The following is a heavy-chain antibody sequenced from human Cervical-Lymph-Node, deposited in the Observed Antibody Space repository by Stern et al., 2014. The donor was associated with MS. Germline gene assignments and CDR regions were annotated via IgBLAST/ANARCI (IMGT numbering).Heavy chain of an antibody. D-gene: IGHD3-22*01. CDR1: GFTFSSYG. Sequence: VQLVESGGGVVQPGRSLRLSCAASGFTFSSYGMPWVRQAPGKGLGWVGVIWDAGSNNYSAGSVKGRFNFSRDNSKNTLYLQMNSLRAEDTAVYYCARDGPDSSGYYWFWDYWGQGTLVTVSS. V-gene: IGHV3-33*01. J-gene: IGHJ4*02. CDR3: ARDGPDSSGYYWFWDY. CDR2: IWDAGSNN.